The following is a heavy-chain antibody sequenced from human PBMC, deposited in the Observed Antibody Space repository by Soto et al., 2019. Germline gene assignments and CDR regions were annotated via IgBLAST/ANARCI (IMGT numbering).Heavy chain of an antibody. CDR2: IDYGGST. J-gene: IGHJ4*02. CDR1: GGSVSSGDYY. V-gene: IGHV4-31*03. Sequence: PSETLSLTCTVSGGSVSSGDYYWNWIRQHPGKGLEWIGYIDYGGSTYYNPSLKSRLAMSLDTSKNQVSLRLSSVTAADTAVYYCARAQPKWELAYWGQGTLVTVSS. D-gene: IGHD1-26*01. CDR3: ARAQPKWELAY.